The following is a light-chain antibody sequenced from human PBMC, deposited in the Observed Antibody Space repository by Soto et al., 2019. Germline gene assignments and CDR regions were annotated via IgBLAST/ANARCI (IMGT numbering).Light chain of an antibody. CDR2: GAS. Sequence: EVVLTQSPGTLSLSPGERATVSCRASQTISRNYLAWYQKKPGQAPSLLIYGASTRATGIPDRFTGSGSGTDFTLTIARLEPEDFAVYYCQQYGGPVPWTFGQGTKVEV. V-gene: IGKV3-20*01. CDR3: QQYGGPVPWT. CDR1: QTISRNY. J-gene: IGKJ1*01.